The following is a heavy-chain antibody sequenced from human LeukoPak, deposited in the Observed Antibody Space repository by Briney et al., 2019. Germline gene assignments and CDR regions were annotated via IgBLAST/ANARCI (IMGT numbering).Heavy chain of an antibody. J-gene: IGHJ4*02. CDR3: ARPRGSYFDFDY. V-gene: IGHV4-39*01. D-gene: IGHD1-26*01. CDR1: GGSISSSSYY. Sequence: SETLSLTCTVSGGSISSSSYYWGWIRQPPGKGLEGIGSIYYSGSTYYTPSLKSRVTIAVDTSRNQFSLKLSSVTAADTAVYYCARPRGSYFDFDYWGQGTLVTVSS. CDR2: IYYSGST.